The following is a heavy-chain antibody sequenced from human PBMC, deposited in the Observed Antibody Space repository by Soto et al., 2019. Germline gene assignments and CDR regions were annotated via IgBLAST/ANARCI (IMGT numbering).Heavy chain of an antibody. CDR1: GYTCTNYY. CDR3: ARDLSSYSSGWYDL. V-gene: IGHV1-46*01. CDR2: INPSGGRT. J-gene: IGHJ2*01. Sequence: QVQLVQSGAEVKKPGASVKVACKASGYTCTNYYMHWVRQAPGQGLEWMGIINPSGGRTNYAQKFPGRVTMTRDTSTSTVYLELSTLRSEDTAVDYCARDLSSYSSGWYDLWGRGALVTVSS. D-gene: IGHD6-19*01.